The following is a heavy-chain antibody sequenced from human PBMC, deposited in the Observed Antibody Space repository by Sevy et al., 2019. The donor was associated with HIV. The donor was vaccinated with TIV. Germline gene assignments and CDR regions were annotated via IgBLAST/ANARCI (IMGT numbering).Heavy chain of an antibody. CDR1: GFTFSRFG. J-gene: IGHJ4*02. Sequence: GGSLRLSCAASGFTFSRFGMHWVRQAPGKGLVWLAVISYDTKTKRFADSLKGRIAISRDNTKNTVDLQINSLRVEDTAVYYCAKGSAAAAVLDVWGRGTLVTVSS. CDR3: AKGSAAAAVLDV. V-gene: IGHV3-30*18. CDR2: ISYDTKTK. D-gene: IGHD6-13*01.